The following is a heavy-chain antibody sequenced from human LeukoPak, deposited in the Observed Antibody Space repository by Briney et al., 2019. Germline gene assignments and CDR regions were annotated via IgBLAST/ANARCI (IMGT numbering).Heavy chain of an antibody. CDR2: IYPSDSYI. Sequence: GESLKISCKGSGTTFTSYWIGWVRQMPGKGLEWMGIIYPSDSYITYSPSFQGQVTISADKSISTAFLQWSSLKASDTAMYYCATGQQLPFDYWGQGTLVTVSS. J-gene: IGHJ4*02. CDR1: GTTFTSYW. D-gene: IGHD6-13*01. V-gene: IGHV5-51*01. CDR3: ATGQQLPFDY.